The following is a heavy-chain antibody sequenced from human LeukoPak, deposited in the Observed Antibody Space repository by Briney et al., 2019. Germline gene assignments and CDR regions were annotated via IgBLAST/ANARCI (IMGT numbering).Heavy chain of an antibody. Sequence: ASVKVSCKASGYTFTDYNMHWMRHAPGQGFEWMGWINPNSGGTNYAQKFQGRVTMTRDTFINTAYMELSSLMSDDTALYYCVRDRGPWPVIYWSLGTLVTVSS. CDR3: VRDRGPWPVIY. V-gene: IGHV1-2*02. J-gene: IGHJ4*02. CDR2: INPNSGGT. CDR1: GYTFTDYN. D-gene: IGHD3-10*01.